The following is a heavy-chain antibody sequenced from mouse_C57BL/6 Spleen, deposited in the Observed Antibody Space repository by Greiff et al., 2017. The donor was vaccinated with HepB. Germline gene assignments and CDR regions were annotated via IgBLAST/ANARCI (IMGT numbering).Heavy chain of an antibody. CDR1: GYTFTDYY. CDR2: IFPGSGST. J-gene: IGHJ3*01. V-gene: IGHV1-75*01. Sequence: SGPELVKPGASVKISCKASGYTFTDYYINWVKQRPGQGLEWIGWIFPGSGSTYYNEKFKGKATLTVDKSSSTAYMLLSSLTSEDSAVYFCAKGGYYSNPAWFAYWGQGTLVTVSA. CDR3: AKGGYYSNPAWFAY. D-gene: IGHD2-5*01.